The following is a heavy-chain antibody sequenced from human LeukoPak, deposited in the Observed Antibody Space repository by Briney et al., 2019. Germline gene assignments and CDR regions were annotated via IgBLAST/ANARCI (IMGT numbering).Heavy chain of an antibody. J-gene: IGHJ6*04. Sequence: ASVKLSCKASGYTFTDHAINWVRQAPGQGLEYMGWINTNTGNPTYAQAFTGRIVFSLDTSVSTAYLQIRSLKAEDTAVYFCARRSMVQHLDVWGKGTTVIVSS. D-gene: IGHD3-10*01. CDR3: ARRSMVQHLDV. CDR1: GYTFTDHA. CDR2: INTNTGNP. V-gene: IGHV7-4-1*02.